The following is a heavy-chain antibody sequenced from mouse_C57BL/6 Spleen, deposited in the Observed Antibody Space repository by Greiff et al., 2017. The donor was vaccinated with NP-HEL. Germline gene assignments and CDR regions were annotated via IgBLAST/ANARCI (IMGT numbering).Heavy chain of an antibody. CDR3: ARDYGSSSLYAMDY. D-gene: IGHD1-1*01. J-gene: IGHJ4*01. V-gene: IGHV1-52*01. Sequence: QVQLQQPGAELVRPGSSVKLSCKASGYTFTSYWMQWVKQRPIQGLEWIGNIDPSDSETHYNQKFKDKATLTVDKSSSTAYMQLSSLTSEDSAVYYCARDYGSSSLYAMDYWGQGTSVTVSS. CDR2: IDPSDSET. CDR1: GYTFTSYW.